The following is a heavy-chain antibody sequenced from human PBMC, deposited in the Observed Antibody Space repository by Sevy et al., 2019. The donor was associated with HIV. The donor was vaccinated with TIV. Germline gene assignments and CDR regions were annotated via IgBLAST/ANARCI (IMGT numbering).Heavy chain of an antibody. CDR1: GYTFTSYG. D-gene: IGHD3-22*01. Sequence: ASVKVSCKASGYTFTSYGISWVRQAPGQGLEWMGWISAYNGNTNYAQKLQGRVTMTTDTSTSTAYMELRSLRSDDTAVYYSAGTPYYYDSSGYWYFDLWGRGTLVTVSS. J-gene: IGHJ2*01. CDR2: ISAYNGNT. CDR3: AGTPYYYDSSGYWYFDL. V-gene: IGHV1-18*04.